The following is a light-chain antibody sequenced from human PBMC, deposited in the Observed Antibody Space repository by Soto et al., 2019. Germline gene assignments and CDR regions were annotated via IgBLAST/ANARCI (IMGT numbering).Light chain of an antibody. Sequence: QSVLTQSASVSGSPGQSITISCTGTSSDVGNYNYVSWYQQHPGEVPKLIIFNVNNRPSGVSNRFSGSKSGNTASLTISGLHAEDEADYYCSSFTSSTTYVFGTGTKSPS. CDR2: NVN. CDR1: SSDVGNYNY. V-gene: IGLV2-14*01. CDR3: SSFTSSTTYV. J-gene: IGLJ1*01.